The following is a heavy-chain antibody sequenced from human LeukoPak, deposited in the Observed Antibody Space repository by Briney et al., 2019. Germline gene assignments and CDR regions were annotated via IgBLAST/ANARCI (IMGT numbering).Heavy chain of an antibody. CDR2: ISSSGSTI. Sequence: LSLTCTVSGGSISSYYWSWIRQAPGKGLEWVSYISSSGSTIYYADSVKGRFTISGDNAKNSLYLQMNSLRAEDTAVYYCARHRKFYGMDVWGQGTTVTVSS. J-gene: IGHJ6*02. CDR3: ARHRKFYGMDV. V-gene: IGHV3-11*01. CDR1: GGSISSYY.